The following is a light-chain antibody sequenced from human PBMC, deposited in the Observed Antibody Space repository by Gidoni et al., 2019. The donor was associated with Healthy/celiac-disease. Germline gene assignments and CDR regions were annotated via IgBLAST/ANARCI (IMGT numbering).Light chain of an antibody. CDR2: GAS. V-gene: IGKV3-15*01. CDR1: QGVSSN. CDR3: QQYNNWPPWT. Sequence: EIVMTQSPATLSVSPGERATLSCRASQGVSSNLAWYQQKPGQAPRLLIYGASTRATGIPARFSGSGSGTEFTLTISSLQSEDFAVYYCQQYNNWPPWTFXQXTKVXIK. J-gene: IGKJ1*01.